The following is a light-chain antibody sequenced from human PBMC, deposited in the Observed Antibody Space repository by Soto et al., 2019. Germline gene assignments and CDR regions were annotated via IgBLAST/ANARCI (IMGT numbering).Light chain of an antibody. CDR1: SSDVGGYDY. J-gene: IGLJ3*02. CDR3: CSYTSTNSRV. Sequence: QSALTQPPSASGSPGQSVTISCTGTSSDVGGYDYVSWYQQHPGKAPKLMIFEVSNRPSGVSNRFSGSKSGNTASLTISGLQAEDEAYYYCCSYTSTNSRVFGGGTKLTVL. CDR2: EVS. V-gene: IGLV2-14*01.